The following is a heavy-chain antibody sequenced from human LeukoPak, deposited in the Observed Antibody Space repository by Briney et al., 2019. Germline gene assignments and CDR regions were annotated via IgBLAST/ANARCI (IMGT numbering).Heavy chain of an antibody. J-gene: IGHJ6*02. D-gene: IGHD3-10*01. V-gene: IGHV3-7*02. Sequence: GRSLRLSCAASGFTFSSYGMHWVRQAPGKGLEWVANIKHDGSETNYVDSVKGRFTISRDNAKNSLHLQMNSLRAEDTAVYYCAKNGGPHGMDVWGQGTTVTVSS. CDR3: AKNGGPHGMDV. CDR1: GFTFSSYG. CDR2: IKHDGSET.